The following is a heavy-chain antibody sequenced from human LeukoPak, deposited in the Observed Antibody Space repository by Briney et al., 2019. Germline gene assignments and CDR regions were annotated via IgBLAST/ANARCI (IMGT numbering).Heavy chain of an antibody. CDR1: GFTFISYG. CDR2: IRYDGSNK. D-gene: IGHD5-24*01. J-gene: IGHJ4*02. Sequence: GGSLRLSCAASGFTFISYGMHWVRQAPGKGLEWVGFIRYDGSNKYYTDSVKGRFTISRDNSKNTLSLQMNSLRAEDTAVYYCARDLGMGTRIDFWGQGTLVTVSS. V-gene: IGHV3-30*02. CDR3: ARDLGMGTRIDF.